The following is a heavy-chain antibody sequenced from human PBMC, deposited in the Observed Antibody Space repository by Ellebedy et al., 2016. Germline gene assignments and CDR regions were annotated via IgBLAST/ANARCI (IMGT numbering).Heavy chain of an antibody. D-gene: IGHD3-10*01. CDR1: GGSISSSSYY. J-gene: IGHJ5*02. V-gene: IGHV4-39*07. Sequence: SETLSLXCTVSGGSISSSSYYWGWIRQPPGKGLEWIGSIYYSGSTNYNPSLKSRVTISVDTSKNQFSLKLSSVTAADTAVYYWARGARGGWFDPWGQGTLVTVSS. CDR2: IYYSGST. CDR3: ARGARGGWFDP.